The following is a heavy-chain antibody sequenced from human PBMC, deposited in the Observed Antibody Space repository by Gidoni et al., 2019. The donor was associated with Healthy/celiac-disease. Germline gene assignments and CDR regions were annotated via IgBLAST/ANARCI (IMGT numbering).Heavy chain of an antibody. CDR1: GGSISSSSYS. CDR2: IYYSGST. J-gene: IGHJ4*02. D-gene: IGHD2-15*01. CDR3: ARPGLQLYCSGGSCYYPPSYYFDY. Sequence: QLQLQESGPGLVKPSETLSLTCTVSGGSISSSSYSLGWIRQPPGKGLEWIGSIYYSGSTYYNPSLKSRVTISVDTSKNQFSLKLSSVTAADTAVYYCARPGLQLYCSGGSCYYPPSYYFDYWGQGTLVTVSS. V-gene: IGHV4-39*01.